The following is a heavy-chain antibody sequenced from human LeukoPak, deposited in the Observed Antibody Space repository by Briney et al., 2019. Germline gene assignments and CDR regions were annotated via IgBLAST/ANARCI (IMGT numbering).Heavy chain of an antibody. Sequence: SETLSLTCTVSGGSISSYYWSWIRQPPGKGLEWIGYIYYSGSTNYNPSLKSRVTISVDTSKNQSSLKLSSVTAADTAVYYCARVGLARYSSGYFDYWGQGTLVTVSS. J-gene: IGHJ4*02. CDR1: GGSISSYY. D-gene: IGHD3-22*01. CDR3: ARVGLARYSSGYFDY. V-gene: IGHV4-59*01. CDR2: IYYSGST.